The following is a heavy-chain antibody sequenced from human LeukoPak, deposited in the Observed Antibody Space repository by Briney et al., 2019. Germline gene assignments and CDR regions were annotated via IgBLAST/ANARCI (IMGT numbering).Heavy chain of an antibody. D-gene: IGHD6-19*01. CDR3: VRVSSGWLDFDY. CDR1: GGTFSSYA. CDR2: IIPILGIA. V-gene: IGHV1-69*04. Sequence: SVKVSCKASGGTFSSYAISWVRQAPGQGLEWMGRIIPILGIANYAQKFQGRVTITADKSTSTAYMELSSLTSEDTAVYYCVRVSSGWLDFDYWGQGTLVTVSS. J-gene: IGHJ4*02.